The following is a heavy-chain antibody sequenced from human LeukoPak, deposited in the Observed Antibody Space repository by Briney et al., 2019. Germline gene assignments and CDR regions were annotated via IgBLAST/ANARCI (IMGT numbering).Heavy chain of an antibody. CDR3: ARGFSSSWYYYAMDV. Sequence: SETLSLTCTVSGGSINSYYWSWIRQPPGKRLEWIGYISYSGSTDYNPSLKSRVTISLDTSKNQFSLKLSSVTAADTAMYFCARGFSSSWYYYAMDVWGQGTTVTVS. V-gene: IGHV4-59*08. CDR2: ISYSGST. J-gene: IGHJ6*02. CDR1: GGSINSYY. D-gene: IGHD6-13*01.